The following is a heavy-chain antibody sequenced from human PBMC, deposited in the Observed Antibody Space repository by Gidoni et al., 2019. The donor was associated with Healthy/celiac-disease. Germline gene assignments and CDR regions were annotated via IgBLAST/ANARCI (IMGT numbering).Heavy chain of an antibody. J-gene: IGHJ4*02. CDR1: GYTFTCYY. Sequence: QVQLVQSGAEVKKPGASVKVSCKASGYTFTCYYMHWLRQATGQGLEWMGRINPNSGGTNYAQKFQGRVTMTRDTSISTAYMELSRLRSDDTAVYYCARVSRLSLQQWLVPKTWYYFDYWGQGTLVTVSS. D-gene: IGHD6-19*01. CDR2: INPNSGGT. V-gene: IGHV1-2*06. CDR3: ARVSRLSLQQWLVPKTWYYFDY.